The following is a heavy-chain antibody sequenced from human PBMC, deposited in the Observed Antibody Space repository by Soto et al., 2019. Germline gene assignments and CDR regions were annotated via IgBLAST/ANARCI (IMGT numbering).Heavy chain of an antibody. CDR2: TYYRSKWYS. V-gene: IGHV6-1*01. CDR1: GGRFSVTTAA. D-gene: IGHD6-19*01. J-gene: IGHJ4*02. CDR3: ARGSYYSGWV. Sequence: SEHLFLTCASSGGRFSVTTAAWGWVWLSALGGLERLGRTYYRSKWYSDYAVSVKSRITINPDTSKNQFSLQLNSVTPEDTAVYYCARGSYYSGWVWGQGTLVTVSS.